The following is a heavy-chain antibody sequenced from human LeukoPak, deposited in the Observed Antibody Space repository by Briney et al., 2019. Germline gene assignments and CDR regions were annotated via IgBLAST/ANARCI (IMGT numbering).Heavy chain of an antibody. CDR2: IYYSGST. CDR1: GDSIGSGGYY. CDR3: ARVDPSAGTRVFDY. Sequence: SETLSLTCTVSGDSIGSGGYYWSWIRQPPGKGLEWIGYIYYSGSTNYNPSLKSRVTISVDTSKNQFSLKLSSVTAADTAVYYCARVDPSAGTRVFDYWGQGTLVTVSS. D-gene: IGHD1-7*01. J-gene: IGHJ4*02. V-gene: IGHV4-61*08.